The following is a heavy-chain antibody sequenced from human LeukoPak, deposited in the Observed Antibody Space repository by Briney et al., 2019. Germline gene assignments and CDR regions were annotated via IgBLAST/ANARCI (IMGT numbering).Heavy chain of an antibody. CDR1: GFTFTNYA. J-gene: IGHJ4*02. Sequence: GGSLRLSCAASGFTFTNYAMNWVRQAPGKGLEWVSYISSSGSTIYYADSVKGRFTISRDNAKNSLYLQMNSLRAEDTAVYYCARELGATAQFDYWGQGTLVTVSS. V-gene: IGHV3-48*03. D-gene: IGHD1-26*01. CDR3: ARELGATAQFDY. CDR2: ISSSGSTI.